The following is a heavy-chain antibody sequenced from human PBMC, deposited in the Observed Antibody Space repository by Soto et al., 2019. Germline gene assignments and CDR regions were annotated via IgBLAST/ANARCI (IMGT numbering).Heavy chain of an antibody. CDR1: GFTFSVYS. D-gene: IGHD6-19*01. CDR2: ITSDTKTI. J-gene: IGHJ4*02. V-gene: IGHV3-48*02. CDR3: ARSVEGHFDY. Sequence: SLRLSCVASGFTFSVYSMNWVRQAPGKGLEWFSYITSDTKTIKYADSVKGRFTISRDNGKNSVYLQMNSLRDEDTAVYYCARSVEGHFDYWGQGTVVTVSS.